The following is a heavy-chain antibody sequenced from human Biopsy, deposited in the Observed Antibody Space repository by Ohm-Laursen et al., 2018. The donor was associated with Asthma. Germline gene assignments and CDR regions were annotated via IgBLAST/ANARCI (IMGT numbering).Heavy chain of an antibody. V-gene: IGHV1-69*13. CDR3: ARKAGSCISRTCYSLDF. Sequence: SVKVSCKSLGGTFNTYVIGWVRQAPGQGPEWVGGINSVFGTTTYPQKFQDRVTITADDSTSTVYMELSSLRSEDTAVYYCARKAGSCISRTCYSLDFWGQGTLVTVSS. CDR1: GGTFNTYV. J-gene: IGHJ4*02. D-gene: IGHD2-2*01. CDR2: INSVFGTT.